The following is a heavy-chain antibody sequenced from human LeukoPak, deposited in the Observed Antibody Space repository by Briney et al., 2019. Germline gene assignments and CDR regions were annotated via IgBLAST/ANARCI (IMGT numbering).Heavy chain of an antibody. V-gene: IGHV4-34*01. CDR3: AGGVSGSRNFDY. Sequence: SETLSLTCAVYGGSFSGYYWSWIRQPPGKGLEWIGEINHSGSTNYNPSLKSRVTISVDTSKNQFSLKLSSVTAADTAVCYCAGGVSGSRNFDYWGQGTLVTVSS. D-gene: IGHD1-26*01. J-gene: IGHJ4*02. CDR1: GGSFSGYY. CDR2: INHSGST.